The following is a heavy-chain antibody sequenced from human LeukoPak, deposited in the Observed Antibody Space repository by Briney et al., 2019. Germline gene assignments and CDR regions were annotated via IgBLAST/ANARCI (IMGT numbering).Heavy chain of an antibody. D-gene: IGHD4-23*01. J-gene: IGHJ4*02. V-gene: IGHV3-23*01. CDR2: ISDSGDAT. Sequence: GVSLRLSCEVSGFIFSYYGMNWVRQAPGKGLEWVSAISDSGDATYYADSVKGRFTISRDNSKSTLYLQKNNLRAEDTALYYCAKERGHSKPFDYWGQGTLVTVSS. CDR1: GFIFSYYG. CDR3: AKERGHSKPFDY.